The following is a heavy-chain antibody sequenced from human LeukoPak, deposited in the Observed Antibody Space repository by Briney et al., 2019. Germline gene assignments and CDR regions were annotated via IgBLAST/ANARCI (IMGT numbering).Heavy chain of an antibody. CDR2: IYYSGST. CDR1: GGSISSGSYY. J-gene: IGHJ4*02. Sequence: SETLSLTCTVSGGSISSGSYYWSWIRQPPGKGLEWIGYIYYSGSTNYNPSLKSRVTISVDTSKNQFSLKLSSVTAADTAVYYCARGAVAGPRTFDYWGQGTLVTVSS. D-gene: IGHD6-19*01. V-gene: IGHV4-61*01. CDR3: ARGAVAGPRTFDY.